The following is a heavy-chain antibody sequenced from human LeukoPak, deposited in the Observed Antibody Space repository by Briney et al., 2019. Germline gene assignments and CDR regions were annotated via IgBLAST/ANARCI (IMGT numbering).Heavy chain of an antibody. V-gene: IGHV1-24*01. J-gene: IGHJ3*02. CDR3: ATLRGYDGSGYYYAAFDI. CDR2: FDPEDGET. CDR1: GYTLTELS. D-gene: IGHD3-22*01. Sequence: ASVKVSCKVSGYTLTELSMHWVRQAPGKGLEWMGGFDPEDGETIYAQKFQGRVTMTEDTSTDTAYMELSSLRSEDTAVYYCATLRGYDGSGYYYAAFDIWGQGTMVTVSS.